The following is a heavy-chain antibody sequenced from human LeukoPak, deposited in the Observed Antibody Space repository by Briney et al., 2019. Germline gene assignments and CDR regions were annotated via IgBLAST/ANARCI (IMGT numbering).Heavy chain of an antibody. CDR1: GFTFSSYA. V-gene: IGHV3-30*04. D-gene: IGHD6-13*01. Sequence: GGSLRLSCAASGFTFSSYAMHWVRQAPGKGLEWVAVISYDGSNKYYADSVKGLFTISRDNSKNTLYLQMNSLRAEDTAVYYCARAQQQLDCFDYWGQGTLVTVSS. CDR3: ARAQQQLDCFDY. J-gene: IGHJ4*02. CDR2: ISYDGSNK.